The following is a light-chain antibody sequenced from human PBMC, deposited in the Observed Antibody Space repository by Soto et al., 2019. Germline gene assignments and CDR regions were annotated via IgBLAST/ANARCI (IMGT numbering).Light chain of an antibody. V-gene: IGKV3-15*01. J-gene: IGKJ5*01. CDR2: GAS. CDR3: QQYNHWPPIT. Sequence: EIVMTQSPATLSVSPGERATLSCRASQSISSNLAWYQQKPGQAPRLLIYGASTRDTGIPARFSGSGSGTEFTLTISSLQSEDFAVYYFQQYNHWPPITFGQGTRLEIK. CDR1: QSISSN.